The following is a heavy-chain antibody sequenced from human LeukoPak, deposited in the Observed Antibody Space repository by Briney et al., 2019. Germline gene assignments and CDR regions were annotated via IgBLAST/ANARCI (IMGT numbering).Heavy chain of an antibody. J-gene: IGHJ4*02. CDR1: GYSFTSYW. V-gene: IGHV5-51*01. D-gene: IGHD3-10*01. CDR3: ARLPLLWFGALLYYFDY. Sequence: GESLKISFKGSGYSFTSYWIGWVRQMPGKGLEWMAIISPGDSDTRYSPSFQGQVTISADKSISTAYLQWSSLKASDTAMYYCARLPLLWFGALLYYFDYWGQGTLVTVSS. CDR2: ISPGDSDT.